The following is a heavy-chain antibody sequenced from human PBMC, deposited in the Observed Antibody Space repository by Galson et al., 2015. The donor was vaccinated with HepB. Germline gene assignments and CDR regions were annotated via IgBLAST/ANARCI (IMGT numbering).Heavy chain of an antibody. CDR3: ARELVATYYFDY. V-gene: IGHV1-46*01. D-gene: IGHD2-15*01. CDR2: INPNDGAT. Sequence: SVKVSCKASGYTSTNYHIHWVRQAPGQGLEWMGIINPNDGATSYPQKFQGRVTMTRDTSTSTVYVDLSSLRSEDTAVYYCARELVATYYFDYWGQATLVTVSS. CDR1: GYTSTNYH. J-gene: IGHJ4*02.